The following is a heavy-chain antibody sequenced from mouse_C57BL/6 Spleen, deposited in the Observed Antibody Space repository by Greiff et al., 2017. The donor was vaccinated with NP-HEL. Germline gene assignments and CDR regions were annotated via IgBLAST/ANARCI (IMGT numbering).Heavy chain of an antibody. D-gene: IGHD1-1*01. J-gene: IGHJ2*01. Sequence: VKLMESGAELVRPGASVTLSCKASGYTFTDYEMHWVKQTPVHGLEWIGAIDPETGGTAYNQKFKGKAILTADKSSSTAYMELRSLTSEDSAVYYCTRWGYGSSYLYYFDYWGQGTTLTVSA. CDR3: TRWGYGSSYLYYFDY. CDR1: GYTFTDYE. V-gene: IGHV1-15*01. CDR2: IDPETGGT.